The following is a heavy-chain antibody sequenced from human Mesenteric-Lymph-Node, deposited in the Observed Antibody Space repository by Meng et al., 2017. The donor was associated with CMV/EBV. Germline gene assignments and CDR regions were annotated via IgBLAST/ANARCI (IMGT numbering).Heavy chain of an antibody. V-gene: IGHV4-39*07. CDR1: GGSISSSSYY. CDR3: ARVYYYDTTGSSPHDAFDI. D-gene: IGHD3-22*01. CDR2: IYYSGST. Sequence: SETLSLTCTVSGGSISSSSYYWGWIRQPPGKGLEWIGSIYYSGSTYYNPSLKSRVTIPVDTSKNQFSLKLRSVTAADTAVYYCARVYYYDTTGSSPHDAFDIWGHGTMVTVSS. J-gene: IGHJ3*02.